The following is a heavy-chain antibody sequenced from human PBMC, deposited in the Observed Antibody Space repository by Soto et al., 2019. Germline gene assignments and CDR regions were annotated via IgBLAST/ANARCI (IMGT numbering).Heavy chain of an antibody. CDR1: GGTFSTYG. J-gene: IGHJ4*02. CDR2: IIPKFGTT. V-gene: IGHV1-69*13. CDR3: AREVDPYYGGNSLSLDY. D-gene: IGHD4-17*01. Sequence: QVQLVQSGAEVKKPGSSVKVSCKASGGTFSTYGINWVRLAPGQGLEWMGWIIPKFGTTQNAQKFQGRVTLTADESTNTAYMELKYLRSEDTAVYFCAREVDPYYGGNSLSLDYWRQGTLVTVSS.